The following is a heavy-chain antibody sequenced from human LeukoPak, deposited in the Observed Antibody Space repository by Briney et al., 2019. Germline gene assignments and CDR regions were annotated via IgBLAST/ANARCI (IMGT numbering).Heavy chain of an antibody. CDR3: ARASGSSGWYNWFDP. J-gene: IGHJ5*02. V-gene: IGHV3-21*01. Sequence: GGSLRLSCAASGFTFSSYSMNWVRQAPGKGLEWVSSISSSSSYIYYADSVKGRFTISRDNAKSSLYLQMNSLRAEDTAVYYCARASGSSGWYNWFDPWGQGTLVTVSS. CDR2: ISSSSSYI. CDR1: GFTFSSYS. D-gene: IGHD6-19*01.